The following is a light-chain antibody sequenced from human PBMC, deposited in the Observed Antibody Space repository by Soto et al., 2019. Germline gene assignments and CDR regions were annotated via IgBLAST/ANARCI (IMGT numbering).Light chain of an antibody. V-gene: IGKV1-39*01. J-gene: IGKJ1*01. CDR1: QGISTY. CDR3: QRSYSTTWR. CDR2: AAS. Sequence: DIQMTQSPSSLPEYDNEGVTSTCRASQGISTYLNWYQQKPGKAPKLLIYAASSLQSGVPSRFSGSGSETDFTLTISSLQPEDFATYSCQRSYSTTWRFDQGTKV.